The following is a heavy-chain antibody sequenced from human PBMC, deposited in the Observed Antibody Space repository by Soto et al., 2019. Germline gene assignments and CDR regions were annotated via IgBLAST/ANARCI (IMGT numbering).Heavy chain of an antibody. J-gene: IGHJ6*02. CDR3: ARVPGAGTGYYYGMDV. D-gene: IGHD3-9*01. V-gene: IGHV1-69*06. CDR2: IIPIFGTA. Sequence: QVQLVQSGAEVKKPGSSVKVSCKASGGTFSSYAISWVRQAPGQGLEWMGGIIPIFGTANYAQKFQGRVTITADKSTSTADMELSSLRSEDTAVYYCARVPGAGTGYYYGMDVWGQGPTVTVSS. CDR1: GGTFSSYA.